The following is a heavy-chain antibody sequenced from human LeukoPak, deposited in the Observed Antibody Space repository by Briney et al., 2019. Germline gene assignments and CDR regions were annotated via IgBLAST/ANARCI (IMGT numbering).Heavy chain of an antibody. J-gene: IGHJ4*02. CDR2: IISSSSYI. CDR1: GFTFSSYS. CDR3: ARVRLYYYDSSGYYYFDY. V-gene: IGHV3-21*01. D-gene: IGHD3-22*01. Sequence: GGSLRLSCAASGFTFSSYSMNWVRQAPGKGLEWVSSIISSSSYIYYADSVKGRFTISRDNAKNSLYLQMNSLRAEDTAVYYCARVRLYYYDSSGYYYFDYWGQGTLVTVSS.